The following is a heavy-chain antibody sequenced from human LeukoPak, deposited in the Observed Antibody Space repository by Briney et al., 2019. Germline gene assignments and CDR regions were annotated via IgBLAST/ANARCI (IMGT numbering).Heavy chain of an antibody. CDR1: RFPFSVYE. D-gene: IGHD6-19*01. J-gene: IGHJ4*02. Sequence: GGFLRLSCAVSRFPFSVYEMNWVRQAPGKGLEWVSNIASSGTTKYYADSVKGRFSISRDNAKSSLYLQMNSLRVEDTAVYYCTLLAVASDFDYWGQGALVTVSS. V-gene: IGHV3-48*03. CDR2: IASSGTTK. CDR3: TLLAVASDFDY.